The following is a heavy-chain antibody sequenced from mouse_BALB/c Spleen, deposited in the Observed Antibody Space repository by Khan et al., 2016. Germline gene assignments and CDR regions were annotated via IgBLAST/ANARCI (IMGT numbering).Heavy chain of an antibody. CDR2: IYYSGST. D-gene: IGHD3-1*01. CDR1: GYSITSHYS. Sequence: EVQLQESGPDLVKPSQSLSLTCTVTGYSITSHYSWHWIRHFPGNKLEWMGYIYYSGSTNYNPSLKSRISITRDTSKNQFFLQLNSVTTDDTATXYCARSSSGYWYYFDYWGQGTTLTVSS. J-gene: IGHJ2*01. V-gene: IGHV3-1*02. CDR3: ARSSSGYWYYFDY.